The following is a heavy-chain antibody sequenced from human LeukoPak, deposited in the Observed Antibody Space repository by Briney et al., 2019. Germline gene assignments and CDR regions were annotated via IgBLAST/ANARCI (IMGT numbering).Heavy chain of an antibody. Sequence: GGSLRLSCAASGFTFSSYAMSWVRQAPGKGLEWVSAISGSDGSTYYADSVKGRFTISRDNSKNTLYLQMNSLRAEDTAVYYCAIPSWELPFDYWGQGTLVTVSS. CDR1: GFTFSSYA. V-gene: IGHV3-23*01. CDR3: AIPSWELPFDY. J-gene: IGHJ4*02. D-gene: IGHD1-26*01. CDR2: ISGSDGST.